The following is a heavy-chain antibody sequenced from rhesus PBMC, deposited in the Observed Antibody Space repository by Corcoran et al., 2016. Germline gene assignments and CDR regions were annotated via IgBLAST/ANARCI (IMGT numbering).Heavy chain of an antibody. CDR3: APLGPITGTTLDV. CDR1: GFTFSSDA. V-gene: IGHV3-103*01. D-gene: IGHD1-7*02. CDR2: INSGGDST. Sequence: EVRLVETGGGLAQPGGSLRRSCTASGFTFSSDAMHGVRRAPGKGLEWIAAINSGGDSTYYTDTVKGRFTISRDNSNNTLSLQMNSLRAEDTAVYYCAPLGPITGTTLDVWGRGVLVTVSS. J-gene: IGHJ5-2*02.